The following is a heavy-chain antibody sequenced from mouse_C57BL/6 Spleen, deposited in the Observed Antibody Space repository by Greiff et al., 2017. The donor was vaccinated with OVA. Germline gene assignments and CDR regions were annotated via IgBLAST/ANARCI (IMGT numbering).Heavy chain of an antibody. J-gene: IGHJ3*01. CDR2: INPGSGGT. CDR3: ARAGDRGFAY. V-gene: IGHV1-54*01. CDR1: GYAFTNYL. Sequence: VQLQQSGAELVRPGPSVKVSCKASGYAFTNYLIEWVKQRPGQGLEWIGVINPGSGGTNYNEKFKGKATLTADKSSSTAYMQLSSLTSEDSAVYFCARAGDRGFAYWGQGTLVTVSA. D-gene: IGHD2-14*01.